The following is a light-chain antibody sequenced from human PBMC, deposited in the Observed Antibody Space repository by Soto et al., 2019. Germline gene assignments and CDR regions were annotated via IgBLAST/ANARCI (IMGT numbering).Light chain of an antibody. Sequence: DIQMTQSPSTLSASVGDGVTITCRASQSISSWLAWYQQKPGKAPKFLIYDASNLESGVPSRFSGSGSGTEFTLTISSLQPDDFATYYCQQYSSYWTFGQGTKVEIK. CDR1: QSISSW. J-gene: IGKJ1*01. CDR3: QQYSSYWT. CDR2: DAS. V-gene: IGKV1-5*01.